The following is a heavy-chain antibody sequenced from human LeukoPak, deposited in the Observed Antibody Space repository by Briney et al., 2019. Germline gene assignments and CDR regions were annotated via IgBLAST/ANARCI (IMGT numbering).Heavy chain of an antibody. V-gene: IGHV3-9*03. Sequence: PGGSLRLSCAASGFTFDDYAMHWVRQAPGKGLEWVSGISWNSGSIGYADSVKGRFTISRDNAKNSLYLQMNSLRAEDMALYYCTRGSYYYMDVWGKGTTVTVSS. CDR1: GFTFDDYA. CDR2: ISWNSGSI. J-gene: IGHJ6*03. CDR3: TRGSYYYMDV. D-gene: IGHD3-10*01.